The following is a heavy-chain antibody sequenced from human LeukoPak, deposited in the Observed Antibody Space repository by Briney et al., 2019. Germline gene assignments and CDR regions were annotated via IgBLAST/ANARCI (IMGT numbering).Heavy chain of an antibody. D-gene: IGHD3-3*01. Sequence: ASVNVSCTPSVYTFTIYGISWVRQAPGQGLEWMGWISAYNGNTNYAQKLQGRVTMTTDTSTSTAYMELRSLRSDDTAVYYCAREVTIFGVVIPLGFDYWGQGTLVTVSS. CDR3: AREVTIFGVVIPLGFDY. CDR2: ISAYNGNT. CDR1: VYTFTIYG. J-gene: IGHJ4*02. V-gene: IGHV1-18*01.